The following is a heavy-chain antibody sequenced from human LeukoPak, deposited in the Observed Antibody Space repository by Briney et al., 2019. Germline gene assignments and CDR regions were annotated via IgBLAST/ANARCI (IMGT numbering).Heavy chain of an antibody. Sequence: RGSLRLSCEASAFTFQSFDMTWIRQAPGEGLEWGSLITGSGSHTFYAASVRGRFTAFRENSKNTMFLQMNALRDEDTATYYCARRKFFRRRKKKEPNWFDYWGQGTLVTVSS. J-gene: IGHJ4*02. D-gene: IGHD1-14*01. CDR2: ITGSGSHT. CDR1: AFTFQSFD. CDR3: ARRKFFRRRKKKEPNWFDY. V-gene: IGHV3-23*01.